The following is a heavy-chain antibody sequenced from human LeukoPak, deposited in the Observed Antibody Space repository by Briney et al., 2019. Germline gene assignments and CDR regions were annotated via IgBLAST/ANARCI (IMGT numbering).Heavy chain of an antibody. V-gene: IGHV3-74*01. CDR2: IKGDGSST. J-gene: IGHJ4*02. D-gene: IGHD3-3*01. CDR1: GFTFSSDW. CDR3: ARVVWSGYYFDY. Sequence: RPGGSLRLSCAASGFTFSSDWMHWVRQAPGKGLVWVSRIKGDGSSTSYADSVKGRFTISRDNAKNTLFLQMNSLRAEDTAVYYCARVVWSGYYFDYWGQGTLVTVSS.